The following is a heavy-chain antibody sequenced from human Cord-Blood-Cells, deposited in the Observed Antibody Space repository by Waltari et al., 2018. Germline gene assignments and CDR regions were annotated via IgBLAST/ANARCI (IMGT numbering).Heavy chain of an antibody. Sequence: QVQLQQWGAGLLKPSETLHRPWTPGDGPFRGYYWSWVRQPPGKGLEWIGEINHSGSTNYNPSLKSRVTISVDTSKNQFSLKLSSVTAADTAVYYCARGPAQRDGYNDYWGQGTLVTVSS. CDR2: INHSGST. CDR3: ARGPAQRDGYNDY. D-gene: IGHD5-12*01. J-gene: IGHJ4*02. CDR1: DGPFRGYY. V-gene: IGHV4-34*01.